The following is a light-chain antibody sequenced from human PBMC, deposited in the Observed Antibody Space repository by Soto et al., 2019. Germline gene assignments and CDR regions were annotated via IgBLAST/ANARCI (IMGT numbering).Light chain of an antibody. J-gene: IGLJ3*02. Sequence: QLVLTQPASVSGSAGQSITISCSGTMRDVGAYNLVSWYQQHPGTAPKLIIYEVRNRPSGISSRFSGSRSGNTASLTISGLQPEDEGDYYCSAYTARRTLVFCGGTKLTVL. CDR1: MRDVGAYNL. CDR2: EVR. CDR3: SAYTARRTLV. V-gene: IGLV2-14*01.